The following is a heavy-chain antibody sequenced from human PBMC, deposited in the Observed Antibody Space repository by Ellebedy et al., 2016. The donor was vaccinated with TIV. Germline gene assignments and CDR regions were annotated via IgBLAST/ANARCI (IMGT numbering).Heavy chain of an antibody. Sequence: GESLKISXAASGFTFSSYGMHWVRQAPGKGLEWVAVISYDGSNKYYADSVKGRFTISRDNSKNTLYLQMNSLRAEDTAVYFCGRATDRYYYYGMDVWGQGTTVTVSS. V-gene: IGHV3-30*03. CDR1: GFTFSSYG. D-gene: IGHD1-26*01. J-gene: IGHJ6*02. CDR3: GRATDRYYYYGMDV. CDR2: ISYDGSNK.